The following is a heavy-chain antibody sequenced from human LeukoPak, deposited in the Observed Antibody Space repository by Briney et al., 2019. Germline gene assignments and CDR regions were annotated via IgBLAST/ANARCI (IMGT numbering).Heavy chain of an antibody. D-gene: IGHD4-23*01. CDR2: IRDKVNSYTT. CDR3: ARRVFGGNCYYDF. Sequence: GGSLRPSCAASGFTFSDHYIDWVRQAPGKGLEWVGRIRDKVNSYTTDYAASVKGRFTISRDDSKNSVCLQMSSLKTEDSAVYYCARRVFGGNCYYDFWGQGTLVTVSS. V-gene: IGHV3-72*01. J-gene: IGHJ4*02. CDR1: GFTFSDHY.